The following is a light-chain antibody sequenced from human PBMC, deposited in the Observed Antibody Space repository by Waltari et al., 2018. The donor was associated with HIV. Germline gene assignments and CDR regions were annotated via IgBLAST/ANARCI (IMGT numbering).Light chain of an antibody. CDR2: ANS. CDR3: QSYDSSLSGWV. CDR1: SSNIGSGYD. Sequence: QSVLTQPPSVSGAPGQRVTISCSGSSSNIGSGYDVDWYKQLPGTAPKLLIYANSNRPSGVPDRFSGSKSGTSASLAITGLQAEDEADYYCQSYDSSLSGWVFGGGTKLTVL. V-gene: IGLV1-40*01. J-gene: IGLJ3*02.